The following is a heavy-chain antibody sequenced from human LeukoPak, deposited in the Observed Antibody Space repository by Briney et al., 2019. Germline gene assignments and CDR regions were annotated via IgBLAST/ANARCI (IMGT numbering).Heavy chain of an antibody. CDR1: GGSVSSGSYY. V-gene: IGHV4-61*01. CDR2: VYHSAST. J-gene: IGHJ4*02. Sequence: SETLSLTCTVSGGSVSSGSYYWSWIRQPPGKGLEWIGYVYHSASTNYNPSLKSRVTISLDTFKNQFSLKLSSVTAADTAVYYCARDYSRSIEYWGQGTLVTVSS. CDR3: ARDYSRSIEY. D-gene: IGHD6-13*01.